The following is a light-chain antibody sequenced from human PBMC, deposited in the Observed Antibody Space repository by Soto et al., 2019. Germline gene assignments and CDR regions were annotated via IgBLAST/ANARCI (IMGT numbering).Light chain of an antibody. CDR2: GAS. V-gene: IGKV3-20*01. CDR1: QSLAGNY. J-gene: IGKJ3*01. Sequence: EIVLTQSPGALSLSPGERATLSCRASQSLAGNYLAWYQQKPGQAPRLLISGASSRATGVPDRSSGSGSGTDFTLTISRLEPEDFAVYHCHQYVTSPTFGPGTKVDIK. CDR3: HQYVTSPT.